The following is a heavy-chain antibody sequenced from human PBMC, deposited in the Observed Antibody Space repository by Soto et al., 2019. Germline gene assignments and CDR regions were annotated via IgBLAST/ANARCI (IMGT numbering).Heavy chain of an antibody. J-gene: IGHJ6*02. CDR2: IIPLFGTT. D-gene: IGHD3-10*01. CDR3: AAELGFGKLSVV. V-gene: IGHV1-69*01. Sequence: QVQVVQSGVEVRRPGSSVKVSCKASGDTFKNCVISWVRQAPGQGLEWMGGIIPLFGTTDFAQRFQGILTSTTDESTTTAYMELSRLRSEDTATYYCAAELGFGKLSVVWGQGTTVIVSS. CDR1: GDTFKNCV.